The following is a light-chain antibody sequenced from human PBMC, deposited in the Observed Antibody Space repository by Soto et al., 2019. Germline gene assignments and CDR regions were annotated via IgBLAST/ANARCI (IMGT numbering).Light chain of an antibody. J-gene: IGKJ5*01. CDR3: HQLKSYVP. CDR2: GAT. V-gene: IGKV1-9*01. CDR1: QGISNY. Sequence: IQLTQSPSSLSASVGDRVTITCRASQGISNYLAWYQQKPGKTPRLLIYGATTLQSGVPSRFSGSGSGTNFALTISSLRPEDFPTYYCHQLKSYVPFGQGTRLEIK.